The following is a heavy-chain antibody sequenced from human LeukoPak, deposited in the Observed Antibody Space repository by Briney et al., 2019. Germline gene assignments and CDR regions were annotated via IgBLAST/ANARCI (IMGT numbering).Heavy chain of an antibody. Sequence: SVKVSCKASGGTFSSYAISWVRQAPGQGLEWMGGIIPICGTANYAQKFQGRVTITADKSTRTASMELSSLRSEDTAVYYCARDKDSGPTADFDYWGQGTLVTVTS. CDR3: ARDKDSGPTADFDY. CDR1: GGTFSSYA. V-gene: IGHV1-69*06. J-gene: IGHJ4*02. D-gene: IGHD3-10*01. CDR2: IIPICGTA.